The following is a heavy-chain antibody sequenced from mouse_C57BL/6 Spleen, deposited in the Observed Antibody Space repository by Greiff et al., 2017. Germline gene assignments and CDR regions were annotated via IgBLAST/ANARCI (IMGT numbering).Heavy chain of an antibody. D-gene: IGHD2-1*01. Sequence: VKLQQSGAELARPGASVKMSCKASGYTSTSYTMHWVKQRPGQGLEWIGYINPSSGYTKYNQKFKDKATLTADKSSSTAYMQLSSLTSEDSAVYYCAKYGNFDYWGQGTTLTVSS. V-gene: IGHV1-4*01. CDR2: INPSSGYT. CDR3: AKYGNFDY. CDR1: GYTSTSYT. J-gene: IGHJ2*01.